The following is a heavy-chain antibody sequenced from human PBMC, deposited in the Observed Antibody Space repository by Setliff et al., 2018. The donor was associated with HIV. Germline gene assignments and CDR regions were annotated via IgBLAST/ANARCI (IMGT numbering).Heavy chain of an antibody. CDR1: GGSFSGYY. D-gene: IGHD3-3*01. CDR3: ARGAVATYYNFWSGLKGAFDI. Sequence: SETLSLTCAVYGGSFSGYYWSWIRQPPGKGLEWIGEINHSGSTNYNPSLKSRVTISVDTSKNQFSLKLSSVTAADTAVYYCARGAVATYYNFWSGLKGAFDIWGQGTMVTVPS. J-gene: IGHJ3*02. CDR2: INHSGST. V-gene: IGHV4-34*01.